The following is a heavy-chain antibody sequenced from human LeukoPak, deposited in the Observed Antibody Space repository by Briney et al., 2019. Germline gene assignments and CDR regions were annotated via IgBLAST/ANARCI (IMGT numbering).Heavy chain of an antibody. CDR3: ASEYSSSSAHYYYYYYMDV. V-gene: IGHV3-48*01. D-gene: IGHD6-6*01. Sequence: GGSLTLSCAASGFTFSSYSMNWVRLAPGKGLEWVSYIRSSSSTIYYADSVKGRFTISRDNAKNSLYLQMNSLRAEDTAVYYCASEYSSSSAHYYYYYYMDVWGKGTTVTVSS. J-gene: IGHJ6*03. CDR2: IRSSSSTI. CDR1: GFTFSSYS.